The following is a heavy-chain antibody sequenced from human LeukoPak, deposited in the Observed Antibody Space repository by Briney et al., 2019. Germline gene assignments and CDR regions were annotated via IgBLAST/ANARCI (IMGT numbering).Heavy chain of an antibody. CDR2: INPNSGYT. D-gene: IGHD6-19*01. CDR3: ARSSGWYPVDY. Sequence: ASVKVSCKASGYTFTDYYTHWVRQAPGQGLEWMGWINPNSGYTNFAQNFQGRVPMTRDTSISTAYMDLISLRSDDTAVYYCARSSGWYPVDYWGQGTLVSVSS. CDR1: GYTFTDYY. J-gene: IGHJ4*02. V-gene: IGHV1-2*02.